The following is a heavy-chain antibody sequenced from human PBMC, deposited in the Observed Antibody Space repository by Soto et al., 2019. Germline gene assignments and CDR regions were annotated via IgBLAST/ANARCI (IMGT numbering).Heavy chain of an antibody. CDR1: GFTFSSYA. V-gene: IGHV3-30-3*01. CDR3: ARTWDIVLVPAALVGDYYGMDV. J-gene: IGHJ6*02. CDR2: ISYDGSNK. D-gene: IGHD2-2*01. Sequence: QVQLVESGGGVVQPGRSLRLSCAASGFTFSSYAMHWVRQAPGKGLEWVAVISYDGSNKYYAESVKGRFTISRDNSKNTLYLQRNSLRDEDTAVYYCARTWDIVLVPAALVGDYYGMDVWGQGTTVTVSS.